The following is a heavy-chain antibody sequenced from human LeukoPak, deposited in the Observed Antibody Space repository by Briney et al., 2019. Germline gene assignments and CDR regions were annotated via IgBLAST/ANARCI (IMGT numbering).Heavy chain of an antibody. CDR2: ISSSSSYI. CDR1: GFTFSSYS. J-gene: IGHJ3*02. V-gene: IGHV3-21*01. Sequence: GGSLRLSCAASGFTFSSYSMNWVRQAPGKGLEWVSSISSSSSYIYYADSVKGRFTISRDNAKNSLYLQMNSLRAEDTAVYYCARVMPPKVHIPFDAFDIWGQGTMVTVSS. D-gene: IGHD3-10*01. CDR3: ARVMPPKVHIPFDAFDI.